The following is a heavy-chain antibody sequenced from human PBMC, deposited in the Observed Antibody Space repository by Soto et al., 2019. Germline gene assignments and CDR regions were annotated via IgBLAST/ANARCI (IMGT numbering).Heavy chain of an antibody. CDR2: IYYSGST. V-gene: IGHV4-39*01. D-gene: IGHD6-19*01. Sequence: SETLSLTCTVSGGSISSSGYYWGWIRQPPGKGLEWIGSIYYSGSTYYNPSLKSRVTISVDTSKNQFSLKLSSVTAADTAVYYCARHVIEGIAVAGPTYYYYGMDVWGQGTTVTVSS. J-gene: IGHJ6*02. CDR1: GGSISSSGYY. CDR3: ARHVIEGIAVAGPTYYYYGMDV.